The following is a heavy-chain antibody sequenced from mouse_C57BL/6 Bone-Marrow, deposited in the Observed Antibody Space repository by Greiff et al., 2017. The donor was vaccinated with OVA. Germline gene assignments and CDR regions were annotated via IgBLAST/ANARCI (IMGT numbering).Heavy chain of an antibody. V-gene: IGHV1-15*01. D-gene: IGHD2-1*01. CDR1: GYTFTDYE. CDR3: TGGYGNYSFAY. CDR2: IDPETGGT. J-gene: IGHJ3*01. Sequence: VQLQESGAELVRPGASVTLSCKASGYTFTDYEMHWVKQTPVHGLEWIGAIDPETGGTAYNQKFKGKAILTADKSSSTAYMELRSLTSEDSAVYYCTGGYGNYSFAYWGQGTLVTVSA.